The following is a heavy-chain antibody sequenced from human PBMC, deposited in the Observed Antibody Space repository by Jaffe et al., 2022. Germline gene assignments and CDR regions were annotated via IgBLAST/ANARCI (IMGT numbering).Heavy chain of an antibody. CDR1: GFTFGDYA. CDR3: TRALGYSSSWYDY. CDR2: IRSKAYGGTT. D-gene: IGHD6-13*01. V-gene: IGHV3-49*04. Sequence: EVQLVESGGGLVQPGRSLRLSCTASGFTFGDYAMSWVRQAPGKGLEWVGFIRSKAYGGTTEYAASVKGRFTISRDDSKSIAYLQMNSLKTEDTAVYYCTRALGYSSSWYDYWGQGTLVTVSS. J-gene: IGHJ4*02.